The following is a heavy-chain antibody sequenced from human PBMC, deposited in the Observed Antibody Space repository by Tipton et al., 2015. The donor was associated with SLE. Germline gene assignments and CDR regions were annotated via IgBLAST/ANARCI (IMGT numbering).Heavy chain of an antibody. Sequence: SLRLSCAASGFTFNSYAMHWVRQAPGKGLEWVAVISYDGSNKYYADSVKGRFTISRDNSKNTLYLQMNSLRAEDTAVYSCARDINFDGYSSSCSIDYWGQGTLVTVSS. CDR3: ARDINFDGYSSSCSIDY. CDR2: ISYDGSNK. J-gene: IGHJ4*02. D-gene: IGHD6-13*01. V-gene: IGHV3-30*04. CDR1: GFTFNSYA.